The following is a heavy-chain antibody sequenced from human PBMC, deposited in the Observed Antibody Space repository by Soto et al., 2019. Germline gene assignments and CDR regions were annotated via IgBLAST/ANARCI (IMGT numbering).Heavy chain of an antibody. J-gene: IGHJ4*02. V-gene: IGHV3-23*01. D-gene: IGHD2-21*02. CDR2: ISGRGVDT. Sequence: GVSLGLSCAASGFSFISLAMSWVRQAPGKGLEWVSSISGRGVDTLYADSVKGRFTISRDNSRNTLYLQVNSLRAEDTAVYYCAKDQTDVTLFDYWGQGTLVTVSS. CDR3: AKDQTDVTLFDY. CDR1: GFSFISLA.